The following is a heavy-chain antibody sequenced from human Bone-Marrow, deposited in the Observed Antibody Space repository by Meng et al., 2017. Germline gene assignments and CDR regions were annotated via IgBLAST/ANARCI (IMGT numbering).Heavy chain of an antibody. D-gene: IGHD6-19*01. V-gene: IGHV3-21*01. CDR1: GFTFSSYS. Sequence: GGSLRLSCAASGFTFSSYSMNWVRQAPGKGLEWVSSISSSSSYIYYADSVKGRFTISRDNAKNSLYLQMNSLRAEDTAVYYCAKDTTSGWNMGNWGQGTTVTVSS. J-gene: IGHJ6*02. CDR3: AKDTTSGWNMGN. CDR2: ISSSSSYI.